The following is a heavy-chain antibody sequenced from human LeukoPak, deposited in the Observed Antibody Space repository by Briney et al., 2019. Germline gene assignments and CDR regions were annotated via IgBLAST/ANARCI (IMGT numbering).Heavy chain of an antibody. D-gene: IGHD5-24*01. Sequence: GGSLRLSCAASGFTFSSYAMSWVRQAPGKGLEWVSAISGSGGSTYYADSVKGRFTISRDNSKNTLYLQMNSLRAEDTAVYYCAKAGTGYNPSYYYGMDVWGQGTTVTVSS. CDR2: ISGSGGST. CDR3: AKAGTGYNPSYYYGMDV. V-gene: IGHV3-23*01. J-gene: IGHJ6*02. CDR1: GFTFSSYA.